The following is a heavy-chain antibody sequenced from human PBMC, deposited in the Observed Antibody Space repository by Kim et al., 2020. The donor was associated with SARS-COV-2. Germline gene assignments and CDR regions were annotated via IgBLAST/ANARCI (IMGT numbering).Heavy chain of an antibody. CDR3: AHRPTFYPFVY. CDR2: DK. J-gene: IGHJ4*02. V-gene: IGHV2-5*01. Sequence: DKRYRQSLKSRLTITKDTSKNQVVLTMTNMDPVDTATYYCAHRPTFYPFVYWGQGTLVTVSS. D-gene: IGHD3-16*01.